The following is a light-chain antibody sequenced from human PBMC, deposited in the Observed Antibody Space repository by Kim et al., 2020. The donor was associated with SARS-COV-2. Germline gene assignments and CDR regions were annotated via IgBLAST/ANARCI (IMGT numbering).Light chain of an antibody. Sequence: DVVMTQSPLSLPVTLGQTASISCTSSQSLVHSDGRTYLNWFHQRPGQSPRRLIYNISNRDSGVPDRFSGSGSGTDFTLRISRVEAEDVGVYYCMQGTHWPPYTFGQGTKLEIK. V-gene: IGKV2-30*02. CDR3: MQGTHWPPYT. CDR1: QSLVHSDGRTY. CDR2: NIS. J-gene: IGKJ2*01.